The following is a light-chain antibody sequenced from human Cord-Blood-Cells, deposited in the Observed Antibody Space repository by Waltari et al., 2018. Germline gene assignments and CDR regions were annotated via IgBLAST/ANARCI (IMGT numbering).Light chain of an antibody. CDR3: QQYNNWPPRDT. CDR1: QSVSSN. Sequence: EIVMTQSPATLSVSPGERATISCRASQSVSSNLAWYQQKPGQAPRLLIYGASTRATGIPARFSGSGSGTEFTLTISSLQSEDFAVYYCQQYNNWPPRDTFGQGTKLEIK. CDR2: GAS. J-gene: IGKJ2*01. V-gene: IGKV3-15*01.